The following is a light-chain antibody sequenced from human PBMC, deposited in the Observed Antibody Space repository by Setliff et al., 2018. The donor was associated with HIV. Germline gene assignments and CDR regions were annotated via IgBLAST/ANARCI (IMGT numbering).Light chain of an antibody. J-gene: IGLJ1*01. CDR1: SSDIGGCNF. CDR3: SSYTSSSPDV. V-gene: IGLV2-14*01. CDR2: EVT. Sequence: QSALAQPASVSGSPGQSITISCTGTSSDIGGCNFVSWYQHHPGKAPKLMIYEVTNRPSGVSNRFSGSKSGNTASLTISGLQADDEADYYCSSYTSSSPDVFGTGTKVTVL.